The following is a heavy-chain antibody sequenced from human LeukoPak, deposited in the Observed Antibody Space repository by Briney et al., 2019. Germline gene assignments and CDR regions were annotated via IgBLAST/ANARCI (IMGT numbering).Heavy chain of an antibody. D-gene: IGHD4-17*01. CDR2: IIPIFGTA. J-gene: IGHJ4*02. V-gene: IGHV1-69*05. CDR1: GGTSSSYA. CDR3: AKGGAKHDYGDYFDY. Sequence: SVKVSCKASGGTSSSYAISWVRQAPGQGLEWMGRIIPIFGTANYAQKFQGRVTITTDESTSTAYMELSSLRSEDTAVYYCAKGGAKHDYGDYFDYWGQGTLVTVSS.